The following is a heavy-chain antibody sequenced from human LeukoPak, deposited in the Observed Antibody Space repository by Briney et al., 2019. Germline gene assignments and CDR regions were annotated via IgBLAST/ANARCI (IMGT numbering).Heavy chain of an antibody. V-gene: IGHV3-74*01. CDR2: INSDGSIT. D-gene: IGHD5-24*01. J-gene: IGHJ4*02. CDR1: GFTVSNNY. Sequence: PGGSLRLSCAASGFTVSNNYMSWVRQAPGKGLVWVSHINSDGSITSYADSVKGRFTISRDNAKNTLYLQMNSLRAEDTAVYYCARDKDGYNYEYYFDYWGQGTLVTVSS. CDR3: ARDKDGYNYEYYFDY.